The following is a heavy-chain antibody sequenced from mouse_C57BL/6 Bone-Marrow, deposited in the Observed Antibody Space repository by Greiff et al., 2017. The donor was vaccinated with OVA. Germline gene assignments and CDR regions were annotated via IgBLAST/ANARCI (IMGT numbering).Heavy chain of an antibody. Sequence: EVQLVESGPELVKPGASVKIPCKASGYTFTDYNMDWVKQSHGKSLEWIGDINPNNGCTIYNQKFKGKATLTVDKSSSTAYMELRSLTSEDTAVYYCARLGITSDGFAYWGQGTLVTVSA. D-gene: IGHD2-4*01. V-gene: IGHV1-18*01. CDR1: GYTFTDYN. J-gene: IGHJ3*01. CDR3: ARLGITSDGFAY. CDR2: INPNNGCT.